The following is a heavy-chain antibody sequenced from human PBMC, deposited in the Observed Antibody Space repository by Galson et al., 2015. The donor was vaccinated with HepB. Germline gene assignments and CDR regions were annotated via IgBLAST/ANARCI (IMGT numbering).Heavy chain of an antibody. CDR2: ISYDGSNK. J-gene: IGHJ4*02. D-gene: IGHD1-26*01. V-gene: IGHV3-30*18. Sequence: SLRLSCAASGFTFSSYGMHWVRQAPGKGLEWVAVISYDGSNKYYADSVKGRSTISRDNSKNTLYLQMNSLRAEDTAVYYCAKDGRWELLSYFFDYWGQGTLVTVSS. CDR3: AKDGRWELLSYFFDY. CDR1: GFTFSSYG.